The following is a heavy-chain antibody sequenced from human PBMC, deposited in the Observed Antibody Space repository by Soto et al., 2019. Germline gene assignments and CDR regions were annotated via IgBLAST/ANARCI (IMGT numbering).Heavy chain of an antibody. CDR2: ISYDGSNK. Sequence: PGGSLRLSCAASGFTFSSYGIHWVRQAPGKGLEWVAVISYDGSNKYYADSVKGRFTISRDNSKNTLYLQMNSLRAEDTAVYYCAKDSSPHDYGDFDYWGQGTLVTVSS. CDR1: GFTFSSYG. V-gene: IGHV3-30*18. D-gene: IGHD4-17*01. J-gene: IGHJ4*02. CDR3: AKDSSPHDYGDFDY.